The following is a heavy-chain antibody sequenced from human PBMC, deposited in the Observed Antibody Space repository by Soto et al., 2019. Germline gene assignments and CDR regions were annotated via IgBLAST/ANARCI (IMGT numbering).Heavy chain of an antibody. V-gene: IGHV1-2*02. CDR3: ATDSSYHYGSSGYYYDY. J-gene: IGHJ4*02. CDR2: ISPNNGGT. CDR1: GYTFSGYY. Sequence: QVQLVQSGAEVKKPGASVKVSCKASGYTFSGYYLHWVRQAPGQGLEWMGWISPNNGGTHLAQKFQGRVSLTRDASISAAYMELSRLRSDDTAVYYSATDSSYHYGSSGYYYDYWGQGTLVTVSS. D-gene: IGHD3-22*01.